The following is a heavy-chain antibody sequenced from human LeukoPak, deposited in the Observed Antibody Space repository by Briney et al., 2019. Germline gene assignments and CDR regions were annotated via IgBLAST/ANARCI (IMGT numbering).Heavy chain of an antibody. D-gene: IGHD3-9*01. J-gene: IGHJ4*02. V-gene: IGHV3-23*01. Sequence: GGSLRLSCAASGFTFNSYAMSWVRQAPGKGLEWVSGISGSGDSTYYADSVKGRFTISRDNAKNSLYLQMNSLRAEDTAVYYCAREGGHFILTGYHDLDYWGQGTLVTVSS. CDR1: GFTFNSYA. CDR2: ISGSGDST. CDR3: AREGGHFILTGYHDLDY.